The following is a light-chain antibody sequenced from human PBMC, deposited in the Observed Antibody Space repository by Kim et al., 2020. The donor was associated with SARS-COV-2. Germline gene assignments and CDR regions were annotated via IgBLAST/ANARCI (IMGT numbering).Light chain of an antibody. CDR1: QDISNY. V-gene: IGKV1-33*01. CDR2: DAS. Sequence: SASVGDRVTITCQASQDISNYLNWYQQKPGKAPKLLIYDASNLETGVPSRFSGCGSGTDFTFTISSLQPEDIATYYCQQYDNLPYSFGQGTKLEI. J-gene: IGKJ2*03. CDR3: QQYDNLPYS.